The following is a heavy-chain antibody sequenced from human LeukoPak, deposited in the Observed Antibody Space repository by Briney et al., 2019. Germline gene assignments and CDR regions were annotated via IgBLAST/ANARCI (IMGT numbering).Heavy chain of an antibody. CDR3: ARAENTVVVPAAIFDP. J-gene: IGHJ5*02. D-gene: IGHD2-2*02. CDR1: GYTFTGYY. CDR2: INPNSGGT. V-gene: IGHV1-2*02. Sequence: ASVKVSCKASGYTFTGYYMHWVRQAPGQGLEWMGWINPNSGGTNYAQKFQGRVTMTRDTSISTAYMELSRLRSDDTAVYYCARAENTVVVPAAIFDPWGQGTLVTVSS.